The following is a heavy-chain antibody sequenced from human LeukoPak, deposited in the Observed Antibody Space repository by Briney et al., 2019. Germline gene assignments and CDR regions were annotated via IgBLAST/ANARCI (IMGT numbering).Heavy chain of an antibody. Sequence: ASVKVSCKASGYTFTGYYMHWVRQAPGQGLEWMAWINPNSGGTNYAQKFQGRVTMTRDASISTVYMELSRLRSDDTAVYYCARGSPDTAMVFGYWGQGSLVTVSS. V-gene: IGHV1-2*02. CDR1: GYTFTGYY. CDR2: INPNSGGT. D-gene: IGHD5-18*01. CDR3: ARGSPDTAMVFGY. J-gene: IGHJ4*02.